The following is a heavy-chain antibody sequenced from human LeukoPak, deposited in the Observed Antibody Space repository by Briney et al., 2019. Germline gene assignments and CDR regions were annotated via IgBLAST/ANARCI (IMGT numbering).Heavy chain of an antibody. D-gene: IGHD5-24*01. Sequence: GGSLRLSCAASGFTFDDYGMSWVRHAPGKGLEWVSGINWNGGSTGYADSVKGRFTISRDNAKNSLYLQMNSLRAEDTALHYCAREVDGYNYDYFDYWGQGTLVTVSS. CDR3: AREVDGYNYDYFDY. J-gene: IGHJ4*02. CDR2: INWNGGST. V-gene: IGHV3-20*04. CDR1: GFTFDDYG.